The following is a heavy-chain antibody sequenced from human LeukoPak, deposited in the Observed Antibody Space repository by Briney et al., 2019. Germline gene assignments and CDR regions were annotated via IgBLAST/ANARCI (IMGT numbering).Heavy chain of an antibody. V-gene: IGHV1-46*01. D-gene: IGHD4-17*01. CDR2: INPSGGST. Sequence: AXVKVSCKASGYTFTSYYMHWVRQAPGQGLEWMGVINPSGGSTIYAKKFQGRVTMTRDTSTSTVYMELSSLRSEDTAVYYCARVTYGDYDYGGQGTLVTVSS. J-gene: IGHJ4*02. CDR1: GYTFTSYY. CDR3: ARVTYGDYDY.